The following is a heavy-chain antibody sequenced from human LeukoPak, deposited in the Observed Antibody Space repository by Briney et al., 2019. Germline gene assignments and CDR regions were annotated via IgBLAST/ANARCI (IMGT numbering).Heavy chain of an antibody. CDR3: ARDLSRFNFYYYLDV. CDR2: INPNSGGT. J-gene: IGHJ6*03. D-gene: IGHD2/OR15-2a*01. V-gene: IGHV1-2*02. Sequence: GWINPNSGGTNYAQKFQGRVNMTRDTSITTAYMELSGLRSDDTAVYFCARDLSRFNFYYYLDVWGKGTTVTVSS.